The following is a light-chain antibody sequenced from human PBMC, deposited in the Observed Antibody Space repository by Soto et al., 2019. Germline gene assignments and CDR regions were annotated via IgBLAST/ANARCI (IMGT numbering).Light chain of an antibody. J-gene: IGLJ3*02. CDR1: SNDVGSYNL. V-gene: IGLV2-23*01. CDR2: EGS. CDR3: CSFARGSTLV. Sequence: QSALTQPASVSGSPGQSITISCTGTSNDVGSYNLVSWYQQHPGNAPKLMIYEGSKRPSGVSNRFFGSKSGNTASLTISGLQAEDEADYYCCSFARGSTLVFGGGTKLTVL.